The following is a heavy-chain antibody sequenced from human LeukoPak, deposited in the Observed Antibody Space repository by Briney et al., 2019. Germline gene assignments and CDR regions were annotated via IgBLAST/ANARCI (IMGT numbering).Heavy chain of an antibody. D-gene: IGHD3-10*01. J-gene: IGHJ3*02. Sequence: GGSLRLSCAASGFTFSSYAMSWVRQAPGKGLEWVSAISGSGGSIYYADSVKGRFTVSRDNSENTLYLQMNSLRAEDTAVYYCAKYQSVLLYVRGGAAFDIWGQGTMVTVSS. CDR1: GFTFSSYA. V-gene: IGHV3-23*01. CDR3: AKYQSVLLYVRGGAAFDI. CDR2: ISGSGGSI.